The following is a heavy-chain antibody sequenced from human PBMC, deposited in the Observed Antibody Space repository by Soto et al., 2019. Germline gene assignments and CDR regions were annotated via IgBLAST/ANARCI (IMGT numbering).Heavy chain of an antibody. Sequence: GGSLRLSCAASGFTFSSYAMHWVRQAPGKGLEWVAVISYDGSNKHYADSVKGRFTISRDNSKNTLYLQMNSLRAEDTAVYYCARDGTTGTTQKWWSGYYTGGVFGAFDIWGQGTMVTVSS. D-gene: IGHD3-3*01. CDR3: ARDGTTGTTQKWWSGYYTGGVFGAFDI. V-gene: IGHV3-30-3*01. CDR1: GFTFSSYA. J-gene: IGHJ3*02. CDR2: ISYDGSNK.